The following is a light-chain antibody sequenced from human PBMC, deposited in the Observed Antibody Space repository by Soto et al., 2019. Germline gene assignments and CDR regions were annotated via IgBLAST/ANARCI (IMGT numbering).Light chain of an antibody. J-gene: IGKJ1*01. CDR2: GAS. Sequence: EIVMTQSPATLSVSPGERATRSCRASQSVSSNLAWYQQNPGQAPRLLIYGASTRATGIPARFSGSGSGTEFTLTISNLEPEDFAVYYCQQHSHWPPWTFGQGTKVDIK. V-gene: IGKV3-15*01. CDR3: QQHSHWPPWT. CDR1: QSVSSN.